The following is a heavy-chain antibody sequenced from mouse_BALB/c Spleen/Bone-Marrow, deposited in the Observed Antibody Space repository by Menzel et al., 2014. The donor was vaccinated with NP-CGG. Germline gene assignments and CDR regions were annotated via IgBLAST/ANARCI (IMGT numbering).Heavy chain of an antibody. Sequence: QVQLQQPGAELVKPGASVKLSCKVSGYTFTNYYVYWVKQRPGQGLEWIGEINPSNGVTNFNEKFMSKATLTVDNSSSIAYRHLSSLTPEGSPVYDCTRACCCGYGTYFDVWGAGTPVTVSS. J-gene: IGHJ1*01. CDR2: INPSNGVT. V-gene: IGHV1S81*02. D-gene: IGHD1-2*01. CDR3: TRACCCGYGTYFDV. CDR1: GYTFTNYY.